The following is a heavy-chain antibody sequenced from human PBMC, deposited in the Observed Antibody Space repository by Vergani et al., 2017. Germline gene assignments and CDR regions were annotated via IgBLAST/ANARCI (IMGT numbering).Heavy chain of an antibody. CDR1: GFTFRNYA. CDR3: AKVGRSKVAGTFGAFDI. D-gene: IGHD6-19*01. J-gene: IGHJ3*02. Sequence: EVQLLESGGGLAQPGGSLRLSCAASGFTFRNYAMSWVRQAPGKGLEWVSTLSASDRRTHYADSVKGRFTISRDKSKNTLFLHMNSLRPEDTAVYYCAKVGRSKVAGTFGAFDIWGQGTLVTVSS. V-gene: IGHV3-23*01. CDR2: LSASDRRT.